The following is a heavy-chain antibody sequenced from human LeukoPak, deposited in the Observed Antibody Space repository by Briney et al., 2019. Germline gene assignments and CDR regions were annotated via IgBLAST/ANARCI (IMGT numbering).Heavy chain of an antibody. CDR1: GFTFSSYG. J-gene: IGHJ6*03. Sequence: GGSLRLSCAASGFTFSSYGMSWVRQAPGKGLEWVSAISGSGGSTYYADSVKGRFTISRDNSKNTLYLQMNSLRAEDTAVYYCAKYYGDDPDYYYYMDVWGKGTTATVSS. D-gene: IGHD4-17*01. CDR3: AKYYGDDPDYYYYMDV. CDR2: ISGSGGST. V-gene: IGHV3-23*01.